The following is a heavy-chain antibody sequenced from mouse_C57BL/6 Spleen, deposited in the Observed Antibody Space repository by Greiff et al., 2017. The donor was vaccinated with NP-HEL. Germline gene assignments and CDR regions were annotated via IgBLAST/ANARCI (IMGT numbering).Heavy chain of an antibody. D-gene: IGHD2-5*01. V-gene: IGHV2-2*01. CDR3: ARGSNYFYYFDY. CDR1: GFSLTSYG. J-gene: IGHJ2*01. Sequence: QVQLQQSGPGLVQPSQSLSITCTVSGFSLTSYGVHWVRQSPGKGLEWLGVIWSGGSTDYNAAFISRLSISKDNSKSQVFFKMNSLQADDTAIYYCARGSNYFYYFDYWGQGTTLTVSS. CDR2: IWSGGST.